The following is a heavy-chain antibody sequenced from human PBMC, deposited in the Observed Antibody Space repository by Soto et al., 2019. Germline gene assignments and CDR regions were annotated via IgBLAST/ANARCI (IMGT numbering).Heavy chain of an antibody. CDR3: VRGLPGGFDP. J-gene: IGHJ5*02. V-gene: IGHV3-13*01. CDR1: GFIFSNFD. CDR2: IGFAGDT. Sequence: VGSLRLSCGASGFIFSNFDMHWVRQTTEKGLEWVSGIGFAGDTNYSGSVKGRFTISRENAKNSLFLQMNSLRVGDTAVYYCVRGLPGGFDPWGQGTLVTVSS. D-gene: IGHD3-10*01.